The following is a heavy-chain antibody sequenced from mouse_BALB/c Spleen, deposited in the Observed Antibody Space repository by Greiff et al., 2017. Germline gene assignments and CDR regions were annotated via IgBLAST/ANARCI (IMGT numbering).Heavy chain of an antibody. CDR1: GYSFTGYY. D-gene: IGHD2-3*01. CDR3: ARWDGYWAMDY. V-gene: IGHV1-31*01. CDR2: INPYNGAT. J-gene: IGHJ4*01. Sequence: VQLKQSGPELVKPGASVKISCKASGYSFTGYYMHWVKQSHVKSLEWIGRINPYNGATSYNQNFKDKASLTVDKSSSTAYMELHSLTSEDSAVYYCARWDGYWAMDYWGQGTSVTVSS.